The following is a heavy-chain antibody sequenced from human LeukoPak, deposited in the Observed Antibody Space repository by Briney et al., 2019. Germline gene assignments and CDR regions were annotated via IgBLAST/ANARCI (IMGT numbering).Heavy chain of an antibody. CDR1: GGTFSSYA. V-gene: IGHV1-69*05. D-gene: IGHD2-15*01. CDR3: ARDRPSGGYCSGGSCSFDY. Sequence: SVKVSCKASGGTFSSYAISWVRQAPGQGLEWMGRIIPIFGTANYVQKFQGRVTITTDESTSTAYMELSSLRSEDTAVYYCARDRPSGGYCSGGSCSFDYWGQGTLVTVSS. J-gene: IGHJ4*02. CDR2: IIPIFGTA.